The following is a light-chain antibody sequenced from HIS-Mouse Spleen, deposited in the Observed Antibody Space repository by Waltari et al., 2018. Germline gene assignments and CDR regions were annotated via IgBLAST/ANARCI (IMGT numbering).Light chain of an antibody. CDR3: YSTDSSGNHRV. CDR2: EDS. J-gene: IGLJ2*01. V-gene: IGLV3-10*01. CDR1: ALPKKY. Sequence: SYELTQPPSVSVSPGQTARITCSGDALPKKYAYWYQQKSGQAPVLVIYEDSKRASGIPERFSGSSSGTMATLNISGAQVEDEADYYCYSTDSSGNHRVFGGGTKLTVL.